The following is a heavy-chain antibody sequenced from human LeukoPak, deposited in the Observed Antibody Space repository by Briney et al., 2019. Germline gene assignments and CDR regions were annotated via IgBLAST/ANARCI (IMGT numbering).Heavy chain of an antibody. CDR3: ARWWQNLHAYDI. J-gene: IGHJ3*02. CDR2: FYYSGNT. V-gene: IGHV4-39*01. Sequence: SSETLSLTCTVTGDSISSSNDYWGWIRQSPGKGLEWIGSFYYSGNTYYNPSLKSRLTISVDTSKNQFSLKLTSVTAADTAVYYCARWWQNLHAYDIWGQGTMITVSS. CDR1: GDSISSSNDY. D-gene: IGHD2-15*01.